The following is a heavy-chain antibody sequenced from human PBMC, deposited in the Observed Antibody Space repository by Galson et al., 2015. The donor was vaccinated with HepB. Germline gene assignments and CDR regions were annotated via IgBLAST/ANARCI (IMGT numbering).Heavy chain of an antibody. D-gene: IGHD5-12*01. V-gene: IGHV4-59*01. CDR1: GDSIRTYY. CDR3: ARARSEAWLLSL. J-gene: IGHJ4*02. CDR2: FSYTGGT. Sequence: SETLSLTCSVSGDSIRTYYWTWIRQPPGKGLEWIGFFSYTGGTDYNPSLRSRVTMSLDMSKNQFSLKLSSVTAANTAVYFCARARSEAWLLSLWGRGTLVTVSS.